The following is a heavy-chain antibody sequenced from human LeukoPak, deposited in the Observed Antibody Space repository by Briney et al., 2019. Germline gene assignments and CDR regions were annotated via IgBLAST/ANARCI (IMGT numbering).Heavy chain of an antibody. J-gene: IGHJ4*02. D-gene: IGHD4-17*01. CDR3: ASLVGEGYGDYEPSDYYFDY. V-gene: IGHV1-24*01. Sequence: RASVKFSCMVSGYTLTELSMHWVRQAPGKGLEWMGGFDPEDGATIYAQKFQGRGTMTEDTSTDTAYMELGSLRSEDTAVYYCASLVGEGYGDYEPSDYYFDYWGQGTLVTVSS. CDR2: FDPEDGAT. CDR1: GYTLTELS.